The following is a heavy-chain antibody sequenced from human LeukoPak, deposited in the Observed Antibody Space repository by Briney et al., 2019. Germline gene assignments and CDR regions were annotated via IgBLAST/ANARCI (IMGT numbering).Heavy chain of an antibody. CDR3: ARATYYYDSSDYYPLGY. J-gene: IGHJ4*02. Sequence: GGSLRLSCAASGFTFSSYWMSWVRQAPGKGREWVANIKQEGSEKYYVDSVKGRFTISGDNAKNSLYLQMNSLRAEDTAVYYCARATYYYDSSDYYPLGYWGQGTLVTVSS. D-gene: IGHD3-22*01. V-gene: IGHV3-7*01. CDR2: IKQEGSEK. CDR1: GFTFSSYW.